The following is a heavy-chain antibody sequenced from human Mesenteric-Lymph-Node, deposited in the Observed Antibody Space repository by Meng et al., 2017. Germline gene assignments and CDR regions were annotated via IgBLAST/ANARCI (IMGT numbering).Heavy chain of an antibody. J-gene: IGHJ4*02. CDR2: ISSSGSTI. V-gene: IGHV3-48*03. CDR1: GFIFDKYV. D-gene: IGHD3-10*01. Sequence: GESLKISCAASGFIFDKYVMNWVRQAPGKGLEWVSYISSSGSTIYYADAVKGRFTISRDNAKNSLYLQMKSLRAEDTAVYYCSRDSFVWFGLYSEDLGVGYWGQGTLVTVSS. CDR3: SRDSFVWFGLYSEDLGVGY.